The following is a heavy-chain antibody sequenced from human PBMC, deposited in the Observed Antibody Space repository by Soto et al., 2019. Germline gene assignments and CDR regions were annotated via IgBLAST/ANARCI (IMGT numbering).Heavy chain of an antibody. D-gene: IGHD2-21*02. V-gene: IGHV1-3*04. CDR2: INIGNGYT. Sequence: ASAKVSCKASGYTFTNNLMHWVRQAPGQRPEWLGWINIGNGYTKCSQRFQGRVAITRDTSARITYMDLSGLRSEDTAVYFCASRHCDVDCYFDYRGQGTLVSVS. J-gene: IGHJ4*02. CDR1: GYTFTNNL. CDR3: ASRHCDVDCYFDY.